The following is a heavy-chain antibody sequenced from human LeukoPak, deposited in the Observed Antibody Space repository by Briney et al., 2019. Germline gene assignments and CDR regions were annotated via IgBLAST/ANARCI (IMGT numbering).Heavy chain of an antibody. J-gene: IGHJ4*02. CDR3: ARGSGIAAAGYFDY. CDR2: ISYDGSNK. Sequence: RTGGSLRLSCAAPGFTFSSYAMHWVRQAPGKGLEWVAVISYDGSNKYYADSVKGRFTISRDNSKNTLYLQMNSLRAEDTAVYYCARGSGIAAAGYFDYWGQGTLVTVSS. CDR1: GFTFSSYA. D-gene: IGHD6-13*01. V-gene: IGHV3-30-3*01.